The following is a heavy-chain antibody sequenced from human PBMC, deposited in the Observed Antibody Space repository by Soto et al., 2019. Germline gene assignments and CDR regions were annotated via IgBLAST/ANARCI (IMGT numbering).Heavy chain of an antibody. V-gene: IGHV3-9*01. D-gene: IGHD1-26*01. J-gene: IGHJ1*01. CDR1: GFTFDDYA. CDR3: VKDARINSYSGQFRH. CDR2: INWNSGSI. Sequence: PGGSLRLSCAASGFTFDDYAMHWVRQVPGKGLEWVSGINWNSGSIGYADSVKGRFAISRDNAKNSLHLQMNSLRAEDTAFYYCVKDARINSYSGQFRHWGQGTLVTVSS.